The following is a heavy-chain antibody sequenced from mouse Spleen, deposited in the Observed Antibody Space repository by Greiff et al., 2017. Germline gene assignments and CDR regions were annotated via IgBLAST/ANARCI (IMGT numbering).Heavy chain of an antibody. D-gene: IGHD2-1*01. CDR1: GYSITSGYY. J-gene: IGHJ3*01. Sequence: VQLKQSGPGLVKPSQSLSLTCSVTGYSITSGYYWNWIRQFPGNKLEWMGYISYDGSNNYNPSLKNRISITRDTSKNQFFLKLNSVTTEDTATYYCAREDYGNSSWFAYWGQGTLVTVSA. CDR3: AREDYGNSSWFAY. V-gene: IGHV3-6*01. CDR2: ISYDGSN.